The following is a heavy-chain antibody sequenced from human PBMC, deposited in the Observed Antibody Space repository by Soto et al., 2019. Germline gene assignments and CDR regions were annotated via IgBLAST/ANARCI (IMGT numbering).Heavy chain of an antibody. V-gene: IGHV3-21*01. CDR1: GFTFSSYS. J-gene: IGHJ4*02. CDR3: ASGGSFVGYCSGGSCYFDY. CDR2: ISSSSSYI. Sequence: GGSLRLSCAASGFTFSSYSMNWVRQAPGKGLEWVSSISSSSSYIYYADSVKGRFTISRDNAKNSLYLQMNSLRAEDTAVYYCASGGSFVGYCSGGSCYFDYWGQGTLVTVSS. D-gene: IGHD2-15*01.